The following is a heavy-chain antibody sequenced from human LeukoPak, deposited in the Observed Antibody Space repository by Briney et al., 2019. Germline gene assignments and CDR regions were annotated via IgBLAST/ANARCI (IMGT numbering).Heavy chain of an antibody. V-gene: IGHV4-59*01. CDR1: GGSISSYY. Sequence: SETLSLTRTVSGGSISSYYWSWIRQPPGKGLEWIGYIYYSGSTNYNPSLKSRVTISVDTSKNQFSLELSSVTAADTAVYYCARDMRGEYCSSTSCPPNPGYYYYYMDVWGKGITVTVSS. CDR3: ARDMRGEYCSSTSCPPNPGYYYYYMDV. CDR2: IYYSGST. J-gene: IGHJ6*03. D-gene: IGHD2-2*01.